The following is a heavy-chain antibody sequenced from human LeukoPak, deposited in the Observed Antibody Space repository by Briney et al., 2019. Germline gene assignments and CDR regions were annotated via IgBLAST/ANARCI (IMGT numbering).Heavy chain of an antibody. Sequence: SLRLSCAASGFTFSSYTIHWVRQPPGKGLEWVAVISFDGSNKYYADSVKGRFTISRDNSKNTLYLQMNSLRAEDTAVYYCAREELGSSLGFDPWGQGTLVTVSS. CDR1: GFTFSSYT. D-gene: IGHD3-16*01. V-gene: IGHV3-30-3*01. J-gene: IGHJ5*02. CDR3: AREELGSSLGFDP. CDR2: ISFDGSNK.